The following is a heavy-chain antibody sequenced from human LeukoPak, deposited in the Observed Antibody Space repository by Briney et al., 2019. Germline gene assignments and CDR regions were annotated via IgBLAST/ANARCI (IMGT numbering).Heavy chain of an antibody. CDR3: ARGVIRAVAVLGY. CDR1: SGSLSGYY. Sequence: SETLSLTCAVYSGSLSGYYWSRIRQPPGKGLAWIGESNHSGSTNYNPSLKSRVTISVDASKNQFALNLRSVTAADTAMYYCARGVIRAVAVLGYWGQGTLVTVSS. D-gene: IGHD6-19*01. J-gene: IGHJ4*02. CDR2: SNHSGST. V-gene: IGHV4-34*01.